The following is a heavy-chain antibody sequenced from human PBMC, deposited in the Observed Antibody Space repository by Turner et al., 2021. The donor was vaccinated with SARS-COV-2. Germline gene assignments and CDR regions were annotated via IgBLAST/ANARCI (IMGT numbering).Heavy chain of an antibody. Sequence: QVQLQESGPGLVKPSETLSLTCTVPGGSIRSYFWSWIRQPPGKGLEWIGYIYYSGSTNYNPSLKSRVTISVDTSKNQFSLKLSSVTAADTAVYFCARHQWLRGAFDIWGQGTMVTVSS. CDR1: GGSIRSYF. CDR2: IYYSGST. D-gene: IGHD5-12*01. CDR3: ARHQWLRGAFDI. J-gene: IGHJ3*02. V-gene: IGHV4-59*08.